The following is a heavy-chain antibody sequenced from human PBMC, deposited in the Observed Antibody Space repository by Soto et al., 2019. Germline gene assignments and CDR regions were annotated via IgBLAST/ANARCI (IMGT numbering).Heavy chain of an antibody. D-gene: IGHD6-13*01. CDR1: GGSISSSSYY. CDR3: ARQRSSSWLSTLDY. J-gene: IGHJ4*02. V-gene: IGHV4-39*01. CDR2: IFYSEST. Sequence: SETLSLTCTVSGGSISSSSYYWGWIRQPPGKGLEWIGSIFYSESTYFKPSLKSRVTISVDTSKNQFSLNLSSVTAADTAVYYCARQRSSSWLSTLDYWGQGTLVTVSS.